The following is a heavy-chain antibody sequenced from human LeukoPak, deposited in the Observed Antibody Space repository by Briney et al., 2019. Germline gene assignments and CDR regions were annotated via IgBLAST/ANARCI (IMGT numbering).Heavy chain of an antibody. V-gene: IGHV1-69*04. Sequence: SVEVSCKASGGTFSSYTISWVRQAPGQGLEWMGRIIPILGIANYAQKFQGRVTITADKSTSTAYMELSSLRSEDTAVYYCARDGGIAAAGSDYWGQGTLVTVSS. J-gene: IGHJ4*02. CDR1: GGTFSSYT. CDR3: ARDGGIAAAGSDY. D-gene: IGHD6-13*01. CDR2: IIPILGIA.